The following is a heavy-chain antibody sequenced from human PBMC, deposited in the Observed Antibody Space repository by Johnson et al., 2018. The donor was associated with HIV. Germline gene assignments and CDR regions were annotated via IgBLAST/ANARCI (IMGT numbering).Heavy chain of an antibody. CDR1: GFTFSNAW. CDR2: IKSKTDGGTT. V-gene: IGHV3-15*01. Sequence: VQLVESGGGLVKPGGSLRLSCAASGFTFSNAWMSWVRQAPGKGLEWVGRIKSKTDGGTTAYAAPVQGRFTISRDDSKNTLYLQMNSLKTEDTALYYCTTVGGILGTYAFDIWGQGTMVTVSS. J-gene: IGHJ3*02. D-gene: IGHD2-8*02. CDR3: TTVGGILGTYAFDI.